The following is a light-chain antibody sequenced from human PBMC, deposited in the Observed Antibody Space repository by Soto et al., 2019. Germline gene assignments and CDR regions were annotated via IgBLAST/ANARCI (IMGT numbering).Light chain of an antibody. CDR3: SSYTSSSTSLDV. V-gene: IGLV2-14*01. J-gene: IGLJ1*01. CDR1: SSDVGAYNF. CDR2: EVS. Sequence: QSALTQPASVSGSPGQSITISCTGASSDVGAYNFVSWYQQHPGKAPKLMIYEVSNRPSGVSNRFSGSKSCNTASLTISGLQAEDEADYYCSSYTSSSTSLDVFGTGTKLTVL.